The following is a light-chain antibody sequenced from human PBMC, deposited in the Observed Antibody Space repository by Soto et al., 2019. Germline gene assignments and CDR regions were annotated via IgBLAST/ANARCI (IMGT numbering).Light chain of an antibody. V-gene: IGKV1-5*03. CDR2: KAS. CDR3: QQYNSYPIT. CDR1: QSISSW. J-gene: IGKJ5*01. Sequence: DIQMTQSPSTLSASVGDRVTITCRASQSISSWLAWYQQKPGKAPNLLIYKASGLGNGVPSRFSGSGSGTEFTLTISSLHPDDFATYYCQQYNSYPITFGQGTRLEIK.